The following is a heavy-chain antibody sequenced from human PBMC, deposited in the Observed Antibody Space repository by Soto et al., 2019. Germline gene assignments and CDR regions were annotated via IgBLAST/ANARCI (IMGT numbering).Heavy chain of an antibody. V-gene: IGHV4-34*01. CDR3: ARHGGRGYYYDSSGYYLNPFDY. Sequence: PGGSLRLSCADSGFTFRSYWMHWVRQPPGTGLEWIGEINHSGSTNYNPSLKSRVTISVDTSKNQFSLKLSSVTAADTAVYYCARHGGRGYYYDSSGYYLNPFDYWGQGTLVTVSS. CDR1: GFTFRSYW. CDR2: INHSGST. D-gene: IGHD3-22*01. J-gene: IGHJ4*02.